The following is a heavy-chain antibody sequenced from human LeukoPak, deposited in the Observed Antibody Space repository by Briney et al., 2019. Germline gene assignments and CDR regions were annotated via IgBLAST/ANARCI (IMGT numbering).Heavy chain of an antibody. D-gene: IGHD3-16*02. CDR1: GFTFSSYT. CDR2: IASGSGTI. J-gene: IGHJ4*02. V-gene: IGHV3-48*04. Sequence: GGSLRLSCVASGFTFSSYTMNWVRQAPGKGPEWISYIASGSGTIYYADSVKGRFTISRDNAENSLYLQMNSLRVEDTAAYYCARDAYRGLDYWGQGTLVTVSS. CDR3: ARDAYRGLDY.